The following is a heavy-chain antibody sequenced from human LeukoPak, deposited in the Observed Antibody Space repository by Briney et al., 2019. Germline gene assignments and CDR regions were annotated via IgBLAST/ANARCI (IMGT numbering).Heavy chain of an antibody. V-gene: IGHV3-30*04. Sequence: GGSLRLSCAASGFTFSSYAIHWVRQAPGKGLEWVAVISYDGSNEFYADSVKGRFTISRDNSKNTLYLQMSSQRAEDTAVYYCARGHTAAMVFCDYWGQGTLVTVSS. CDR1: GFTFSSYA. CDR2: ISYDGSNE. D-gene: IGHD5-18*01. CDR3: ARGHTAAMVFCDY. J-gene: IGHJ4*02.